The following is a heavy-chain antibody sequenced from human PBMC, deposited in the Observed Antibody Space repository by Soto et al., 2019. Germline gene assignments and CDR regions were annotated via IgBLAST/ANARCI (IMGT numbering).Heavy chain of an antibody. V-gene: IGHV5-51*01. CDR3: ARLGDSSSFYSYYYYGMLV. Sequence: PGESLKISCKGSGYSFTSYWIGWVRQMPGKGLEWMGIIYPGDSDTRYSPSFQGQVTISADKSISTAYLQWSSLKASDTAMYYCARLGDSSSFYSYYYYGMLVSCQARTVTV. J-gene: IGHJ6*02. D-gene: IGHD6-13*01. CDR2: IYPGDSDT. CDR1: GYSFTSYW.